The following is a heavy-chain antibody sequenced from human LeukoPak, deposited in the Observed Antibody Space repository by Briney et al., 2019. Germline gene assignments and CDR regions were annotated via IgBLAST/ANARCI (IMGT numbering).Heavy chain of an antibody. CDR2: ISGSGDST. V-gene: IGHV3-23*01. CDR1: GFIFDTHT. Sequence: GGSLRLSCAASGFIFDTHTLTWVRQAPGKGLEWVASISGSGDSTNYGDSVKGRFTISRDNFKRTVHLEMSNLRADDTAMYYCVRRAAVRGMDFWGLGTTVIVSS. D-gene: IGHD1-14*01. CDR3: VRRAAVRGMDF. J-gene: IGHJ6*02.